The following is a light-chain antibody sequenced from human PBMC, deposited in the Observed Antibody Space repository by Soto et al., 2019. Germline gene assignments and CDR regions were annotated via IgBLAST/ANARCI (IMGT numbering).Light chain of an antibody. J-gene: IGKJ1*01. CDR2: GAS. CDR3: QFGTMVWT. V-gene: IGKV3-11*01. Sequence: EIVLTQSPATLSLSPGERATLSCRASQSVRCYLVWYQQKPGQAPRLLIYGASRRATGIPDRFSGRGAGTDFTLTISRLDVEDFAVYYCQFGTMVWTFGQGTKVEI. CDR1: QSVRCY.